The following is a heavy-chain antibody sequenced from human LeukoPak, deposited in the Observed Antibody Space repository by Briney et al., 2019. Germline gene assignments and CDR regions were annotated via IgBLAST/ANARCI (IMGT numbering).Heavy chain of an antibody. CDR2: IYHSGST. D-gene: IGHD2-2*01. V-gene: IGHV4-38-2*02. CDR1: GYSMSSGYY. J-gene: IGHJ4*02. CDR3: ARWFGPADAFDY. Sequence: SETLSLTCTVSGYSMSSGYYWGWTRQPPGKGLEWIGSIYHSGSTYYNPSLKSRVTMSVDTSKNQFSLKLSSVTAADTAVYYCARWFGPADAFDYWGQGTLVTVSS.